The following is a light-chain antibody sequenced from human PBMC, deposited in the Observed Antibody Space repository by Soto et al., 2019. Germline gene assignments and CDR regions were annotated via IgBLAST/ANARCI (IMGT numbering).Light chain of an antibody. J-gene: IGKJ1*01. CDR3: QQRSNWPLTLT. CDR2: DAS. CDR1: QSVSSY. Sequence: EIVLTQSPATLSLSPGERATLSCRASQSVSSYLAWYQQKPGQAPRLLIYDASNRATGIPARFSGSGSGTDFTLAISSLEPEDFAVYCCQQRSNWPLTLTCGQGTKVEIK. V-gene: IGKV3-11*01.